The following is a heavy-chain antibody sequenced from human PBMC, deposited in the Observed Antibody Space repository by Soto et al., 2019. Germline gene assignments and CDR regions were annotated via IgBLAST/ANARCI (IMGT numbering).Heavy chain of an antibody. J-gene: IGHJ4*02. CDR2: IYYSGST. CDR1: GGSISSSSYY. D-gene: IGHD6-13*01. V-gene: IGHV4-39*01. CDR3: ATQYSSSWYPPRFFDY. Sequence: SETLSLTCTVSGGSISSSSYYWGWIRQPPGKGLEWIGSIYYSGSTYYNPSLKSRVTISVDTSKNQFSLKLSSVTAADTAVYYCATQYSSSWYPPRFFDYWGQGTLVTVSS.